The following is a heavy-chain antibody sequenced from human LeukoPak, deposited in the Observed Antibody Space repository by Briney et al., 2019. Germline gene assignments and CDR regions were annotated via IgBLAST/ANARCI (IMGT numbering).Heavy chain of an antibody. CDR1: DDSFSRHY. Sequence: SETLSLTCAVSDDSFSRHYWTWIRQPPGKGLEWIGYISYIGTTNYNPSLKSRVTISIDTSKNQFSLKVRSVTAADTAVYYCARDLVTVTKGFDIWGQGTMVSVSS. V-gene: IGHV4-59*11. CDR3: ARDLVTVTKGFDI. CDR2: ISYIGTT. J-gene: IGHJ3*02. D-gene: IGHD4-17*01.